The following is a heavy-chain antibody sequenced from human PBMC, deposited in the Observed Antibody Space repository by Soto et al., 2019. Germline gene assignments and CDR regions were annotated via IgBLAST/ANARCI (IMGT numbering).Heavy chain of an antibody. D-gene: IGHD3-22*01. Sequence: ASVKVSCKASGGTFSSYAISWLRQAPGQGLEWMGGIIPIFGTANYAQKFQGRVTITADESTSTAYMELSSLRSEDTAVYYCARDVGSGYPLGYFDYWGQGTLVTVSS. J-gene: IGHJ4*02. V-gene: IGHV1-69*13. CDR1: GGTFSSYA. CDR3: ARDVGSGYPLGYFDY. CDR2: IIPIFGTA.